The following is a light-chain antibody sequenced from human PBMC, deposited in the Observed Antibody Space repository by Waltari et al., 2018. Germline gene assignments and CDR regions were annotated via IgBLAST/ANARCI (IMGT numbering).Light chain of an antibody. V-gene: IGKV3-15*01. CDR1: QNITAR. CDR2: GAS. Sequence: EIVMTQSPATLSMSPGERATLSCRASQNITARLAWYQQKPGQAPRLLMFGASTRASGVPGRFSVSGSGTEFILTISSLQSEDSAIYYCQQYKNWRTFGQGTKVEIK. J-gene: IGKJ1*01. CDR3: QQYKNWRT.